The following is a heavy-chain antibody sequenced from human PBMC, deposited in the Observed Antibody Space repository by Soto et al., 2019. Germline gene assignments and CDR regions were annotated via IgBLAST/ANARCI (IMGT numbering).Heavy chain of an antibody. D-gene: IGHD5-18*01. CDR1: GGTFSTYA. CDR2: IIPMFGTA. Sequence: SVKVSCKAPGGTFSTYAISWVRQAPGQGLEWMGGIIPMFGTANYAQRFQDRVTITADESTNTVYMELSSLRSEDTAVYFCASGIQLWLRRIKNGSSGCGQGTLVIGSS. CDR3: ASGIQLWLRRIKNGSSG. J-gene: IGHJ4*02. V-gene: IGHV1-69*13.